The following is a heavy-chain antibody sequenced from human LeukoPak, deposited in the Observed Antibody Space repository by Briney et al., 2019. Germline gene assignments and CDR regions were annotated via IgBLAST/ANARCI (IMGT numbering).Heavy chain of an antibody. CDR1: GFTFSSYA. CDR2: ISGSGGST. V-gene: IGHV3-23*01. D-gene: IGHD6-19*01. Sequence: GGSLRLSCAASGFTFSSYAMSWVRQAPGKGLEWVSAISGSGGSTYYADSVKGRFTISRDNSKNTLYLQMNSLRAEDTAVYYCARVPSGGSRYFDYWGQGTLVTVSS. J-gene: IGHJ4*02. CDR3: ARVPSGGSRYFDY.